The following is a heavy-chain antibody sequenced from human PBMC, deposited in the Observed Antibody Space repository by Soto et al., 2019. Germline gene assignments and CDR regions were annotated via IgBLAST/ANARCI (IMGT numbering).Heavy chain of an antibody. D-gene: IGHD4-17*01. CDR3: ARFTVATWGSYFDY. CDR2: IYWDADE. Sequence: QITLKESGPTLVKPTQTLTLTCTFSGFSFSTTAVGVGWIRQPPGKALEWLALIYWDADERYSPSLKSRLTITKDTSKNQVVLTMTNMDPVDTATYYCARFTVATWGSYFDYWGQGTLVTVSS. CDR1: GFSFSTTAVG. J-gene: IGHJ4*02. V-gene: IGHV2-5*02.